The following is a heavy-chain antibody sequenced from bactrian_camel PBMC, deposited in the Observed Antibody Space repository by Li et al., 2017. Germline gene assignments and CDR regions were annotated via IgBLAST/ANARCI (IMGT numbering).Heavy chain of an antibody. CDR3: AADIAPKDGGSWYGDYTY. CDR1: GFTFSSSA. Sequence: VQLVESGGGLVQPGGSLRLSCAASGFTFSSSAMSWVRQAPGKEREGVAHIIRDGRTGYADSMKGRVTISQDNAKNTLYLQMSRLKPEDTAMYYCAADIAPKDGGSWYGDYTYWGQGTQVTVS. V-gene: IGHV3S42*01. CDR2: HIIRDGRT. J-gene: IGHJ4*01. D-gene: IGHD6*01.